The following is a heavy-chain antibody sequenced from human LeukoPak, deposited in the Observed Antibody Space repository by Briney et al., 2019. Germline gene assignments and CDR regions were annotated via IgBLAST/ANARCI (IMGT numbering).Heavy chain of an antibody. J-gene: IGHJ4*02. D-gene: IGHD2-21*01. CDR1: GGPVSSYY. CDR3: ARELLNAPTPGAY. Sequence: SETLSLTCTVSGGPVSSYYWSWIRQPPGKGLEWIAYIYYSGSTKYNPSLKSRVTISLDRSKNQFSLKLRSVTAADTAVYYCARELLNAPTPGAYWGQGILVTVSS. CDR2: IYYSGST. V-gene: IGHV4-59*02.